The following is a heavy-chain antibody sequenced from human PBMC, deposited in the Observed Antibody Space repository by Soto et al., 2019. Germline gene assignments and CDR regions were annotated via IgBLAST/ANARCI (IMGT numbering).Heavy chain of an antibody. D-gene: IGHD6-13*01. Sequence: EVQLVESGGGLVKPGGSLRLSCAAFGFTFNNAWMSWVRQAPGKGLQWVGRIKSKTDGGTTDYAAPVKGRFTISRDDSKNTLYRHMNRLKTADTAVYYCTTIANIAAAGSFDYWGQGTLVTVSS. CDR3: TTIANIAAAGSFDY. J-gene: IGHJ4*02. V-gene: IGHV3-15*01. CDR1: GFTFNNAW. CDR2: IKSKTDGGTT.